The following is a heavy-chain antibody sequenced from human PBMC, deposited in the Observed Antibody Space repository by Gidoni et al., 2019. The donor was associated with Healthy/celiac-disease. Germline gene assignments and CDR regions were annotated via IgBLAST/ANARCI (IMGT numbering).Heavy chain of an antibody. CDR3: ARSSGYDSDFDY. J-gene: IGHJ4*02. Sequence: VQGLEWLGYIYYSGSTNYNPSLKSRVTISVDTSKNQFSLKLSSVTAADTAVYYCARSSGYDSDFDYWGQGTLVTVSS. D-gene: IGHD5-12*01. CDR2: IYYSGST. V-gene: IGHV4-59*01.